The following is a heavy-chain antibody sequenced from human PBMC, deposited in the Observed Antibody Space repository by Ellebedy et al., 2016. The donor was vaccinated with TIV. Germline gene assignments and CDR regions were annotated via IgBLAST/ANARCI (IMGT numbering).Heavy chain of an antibody. V-gene: IGHV4-39*01. J-gene: IGHJ4*02. D-gene: IGHD4-17*01. CDR3: ARPLRSTVTTSIYFDY. CDR2: IYYSGST. Sequence: SETLSLXXTVSGGSISSSSYFWGWIRQPPGKGLEWIGLIYYSGSTYYNPSLNSRVTISLDTSKNQFSLNLSSVTAADAAVYYCARPLRSTVTTSIYFDYWGQGALVTVSS. CDR1: GGSISSSSYF.